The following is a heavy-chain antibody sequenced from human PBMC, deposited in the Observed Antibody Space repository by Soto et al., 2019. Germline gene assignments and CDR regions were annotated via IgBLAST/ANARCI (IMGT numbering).Heavy chain of an antibody. Sequence: QVQLVQSGAEVKKPGSSVKVSCKASGGTFSSYAISWVRQAPGQGLEWMGGIIPIFGTANYAQKFQGRVTIAAAEFTSTAFMGSSGLTAEDPAAYDCARDERGDRYGDGDDWRGPVTLVSVSS. V-gene: IGHV1-69*12. J-gene: IGHJ4*02. CDR3: ARDERGDRYGDGDDW. CDR1: GGTFSSYA. CDR2: IIPIFGTA. D-gene: IGHD5-18*01.